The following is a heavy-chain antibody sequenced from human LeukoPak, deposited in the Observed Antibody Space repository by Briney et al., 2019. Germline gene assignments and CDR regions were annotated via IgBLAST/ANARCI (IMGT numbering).Heavy chain of an antibody. J-gene: IGHJ4*02. V-gene: IGHV3-53*01. Sequence: GSLRLSCVASGFTVSSNYMSWVRQAPGKGLEWVSVIYSGGNTYYADSVKGRFTISRDNSKNTLYLQMNSLRAEDTAVYYCARGRPPFNFDYWGQGTLVTVSS. CDR1: GFTVSSNY. CDR2: IYSGGNT. CDR3: ARGRPPFNFDY.